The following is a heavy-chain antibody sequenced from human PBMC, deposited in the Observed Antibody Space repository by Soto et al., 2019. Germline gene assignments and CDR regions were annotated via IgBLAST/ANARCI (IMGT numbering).Heavy chain of an antibody. CDR3: ARSTRGGIAAGKFQH. Sequence: GPSVKVSCKASGGTFSSYAISWVRQAPGQGLEWMGGIIPIFGTANYAQKFQGRVTITADESTSTAYMELSSLRSEDTAVYYCARSTRGGIAAGKFQHWGQGTLVTVSS. J-gene: IGHJ1*01. D-gene: IGHD6-13*01. V-gene: IGHV1-69*13. CDR1: GGTFSSYA. CDR2: IIPIFGTA.